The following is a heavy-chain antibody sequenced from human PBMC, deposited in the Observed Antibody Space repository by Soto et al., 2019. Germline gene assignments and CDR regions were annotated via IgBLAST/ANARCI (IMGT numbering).Heavy chain of an antibody. CDR1: GGSVSSGSYY. V-gene: IGHV4-61*01. J-gene: IGHJ4*02. Sequence: SETLSLTCTVSGGSVSSGSYYWSWIRQPPGKGLEWIGYIYYSGSTNYNPSLKSRVTISVDTSKNQFSLKLSSVTAADTAVYYCARSYDFWSGSTNYFDYWGQGTQVTVSS. D-gene: IGHD3-3*01. CDR3: ARSYDFWSGSTNYFDY. CDR2: IYYSGST.